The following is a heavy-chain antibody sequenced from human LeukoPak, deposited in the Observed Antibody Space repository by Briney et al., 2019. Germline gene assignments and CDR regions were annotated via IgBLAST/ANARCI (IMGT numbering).Heavy chain of an antibody. CDR3: ARVPWPIPIDY. Sequence: SETLSLTCAVYGGSFIGFHWNWIRQPPGKGLEWIGDINHSGSTNYNPSLTSRVTISVDPSKNQFSLKLSSVTAADTAVYYCARVPWPIPIDYWGQGTLVTVSS. CDR1: GGSFIGFH. J-gene: IGHJ4*02. D-gene: IGHD2-2*02. V-gene: IGHV4-34*01. CDR2: INHSGST.